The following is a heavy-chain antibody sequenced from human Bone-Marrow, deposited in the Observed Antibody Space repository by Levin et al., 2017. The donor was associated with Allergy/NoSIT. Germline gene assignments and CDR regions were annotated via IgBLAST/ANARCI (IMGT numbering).Heavy chain of an antibody. CDR1: GASISSGNYY. CDR2: IYYTGNT. V-gene: IGHV4-30-4*01. J-gene: IGHJ3*01. CDR3: STIQDKDAFDL. Sequence: ASETLSLTCAVSGASISSGNYYWTWIRLPPGKGLEWIGYIYYTGNTYSNPSLKSRMTMSIDTSKNQFSLHLNSVTAADTAVYYCSTIQDKDAFDLWGHGTMVTVSS. D-gene: IGHD3-3*01.